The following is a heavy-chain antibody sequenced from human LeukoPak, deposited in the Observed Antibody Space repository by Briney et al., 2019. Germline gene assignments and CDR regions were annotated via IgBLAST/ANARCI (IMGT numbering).Heavy chain of an antibody. V-gene: IGHV4-39*02. Sequence: RPSETLSLTCTVSGGSISSSSYYWGWIRQPPGEGLEWIGSIYYSGSTYYNPSLKSRVTISVDTSKNQFSLKLSSVTAADTAVYYCARDGGYDFWSGYYTKVYWFDPWGQGTLVTVSS. J-gene: IGHJ5*02. D-gene: IGHD3-3*01. CDR1: GGSISSSSYY. CDR3: ARDGGYDFWSGYYTKVYWFDP. CDR2: IYYSGST.